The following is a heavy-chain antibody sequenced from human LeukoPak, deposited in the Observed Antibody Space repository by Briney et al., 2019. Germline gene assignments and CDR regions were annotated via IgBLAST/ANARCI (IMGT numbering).Heavy chain of an antibody. Sequence: GGSLRLSCAASGFTLSSYGMSWIRLVPGKGLEWVSADSIYGGGPYYADFVKGRFTMSRDNYEKTLYLQMDSLRAEDTAVYYCAREDVGAAPDYWGQGTLVTVSS. CDR1: GFTLSSYG. J-gene: IGHJ4*02. D-gene: IGHD1-26*01. V-gene: IGHV3-23*01. CDR2: DSIYGGGP. CDR3: AREDVGAAPDY.